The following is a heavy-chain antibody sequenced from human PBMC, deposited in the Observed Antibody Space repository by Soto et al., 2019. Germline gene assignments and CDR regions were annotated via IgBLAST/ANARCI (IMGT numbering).Heavy chain of an antibody. CDR1: GDSVSSNSAA. CDR3: ARGVPYYYDSSGYYQADLFDY. CDR2: TYYRSKWYN. V-gene: IGHV6-1*01. J-gene: IGHJ4*02. D-gene: IGHD3-22*01. Sequence: SQTLSLTCAISGDSVSSNSAAWNWIRQSPSRGLEWLGRTYYRSKWYNDYAVSVKSRITINPDTSKNQFSLQLNSVTHEDTAVYYCARGVPYYYDSSGYYQADLFDYWGQGTLVTVSS.